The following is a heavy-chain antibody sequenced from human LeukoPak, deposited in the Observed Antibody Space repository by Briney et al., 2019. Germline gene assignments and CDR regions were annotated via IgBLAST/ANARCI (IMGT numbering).Heavy chain of an antibody. D-gene: IGHD3-3*01. CDR1: GFTFSSYA. J-gene: IGHJ6*02. V-gene: IGHV3-64*01. CDR3: AREDVTIFGVVTSPYHYYGMDV. CDR2: ISSNGGST. Sequence: GGSLRLSCAASGFTFSSYAMHWVRQAPGKGLEYVSAISSNGGSTYYANSVKGRFTISRDNSKNTLYLQMGSLRAEDMAVYYCAREDVTIFGVVTSPYHYYGMDVWGQGTTVTVSS.